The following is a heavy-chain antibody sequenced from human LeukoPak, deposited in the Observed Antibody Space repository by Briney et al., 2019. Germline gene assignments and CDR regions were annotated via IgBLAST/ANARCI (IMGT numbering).Heavy chain of an antibody. CDR2: IYYSGST. D-gene: IGHD3-22*01. V-gene: IGHV4-38-2*02. CDR1: GYSISSGYY. Sequence: SETLSLTCNVSGYSISSGYYWGWIRQPPGKGLEWIGSIYYSGSTYYNPSLKSRVTISVDTSKNQFSLKLSSVTAADTAVYYCARDTLYDSSGYYYYYYYMDVWGRGTTVTVSS. J-gene: IGHJ6*03. CDR3: ARDTLYDSSGYYYYYYYMDV.